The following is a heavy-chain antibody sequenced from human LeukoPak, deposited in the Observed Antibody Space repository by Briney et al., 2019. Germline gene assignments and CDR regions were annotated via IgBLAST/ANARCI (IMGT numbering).Heavy chain of an antibody. J-gene: IGHJ5*02. Sequence: GGSLRLSCAASGFTFSSYWMHWVHQAPGKGLVWVSRINSDGSSTSYADSVKGRFTISRDNAKNTLYLQMNSLRAEDTAVYYCARDYGDYANWFDPWGQGTLVTVSS. D-gene: IGHD4-17*01. CDR1: GFTFSSYW. CDR3: ARDYGDYANWFDP. CDR2: INSDGSST. V-gene: IGHV3-74*01.